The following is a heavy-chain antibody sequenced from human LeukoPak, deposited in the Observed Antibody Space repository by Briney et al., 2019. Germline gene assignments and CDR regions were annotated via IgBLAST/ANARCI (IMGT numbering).Heavy chain of an antibody. CDR3: ARDGDYYDSSGYYNWFDP. D-gene: IGHD3-22*01. CDR2: INWNGGST. J-gene: IGHJ5*02. V-gene: IGHV3-20*04. Sequence: GGSLRLSCAASGFTFDDYGMSWVRQAPGKGLGWVSGINWNGGSTGYADSMKGRFTISRDNAKNSLYLQMNSLRAEDTALYYCARDGDYYDSSGYYNWFDPWGQGTLVTVSS. CDR1: GFTFDDYG.